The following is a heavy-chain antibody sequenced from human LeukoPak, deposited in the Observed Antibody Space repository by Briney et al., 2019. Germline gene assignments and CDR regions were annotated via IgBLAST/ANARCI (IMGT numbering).Heavy chain of an antibody. V-gene: IGHV3-23*01. Sequence: PGGSLRLSCAASGFSFSNYAMSWVRQVPGKGLEWVSAISGRDDSTYYADSVKGRFTISRDTSKNTLYLQMNSLRAEDTAVYYCAKWGDYGVLTGYYDSDYWGQGTLVTVSS. J-gene: IGHJ4*02. CDR3: AKWGDYGVLTGYYDSDY. CDR2: ISGRDDST. D-gene: IGHD3-9*01. CDR1: GFSFSNYA.